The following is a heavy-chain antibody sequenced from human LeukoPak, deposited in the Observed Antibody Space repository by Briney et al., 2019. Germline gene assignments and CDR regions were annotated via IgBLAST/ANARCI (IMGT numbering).Heavy chain of an antibody. D-gene: IGHD3-10*01. CDR3: ARSGRFGGYYYGMDV. CDR2: INHRGSA. Sequence: SETLSLTCAVYGGSFSGYYWSWIRQPPGKGLEWIGEINHRGSATYNRSLKSRVTISVDTSKNQFSLNLTSVTAADTAVYYCARSGRFGGYYYGMDVWGQWATVTVSS. V-gene: IGHV4-34*01. J-gene: IGHJ6*02. CDR1: GGSFSGYY.